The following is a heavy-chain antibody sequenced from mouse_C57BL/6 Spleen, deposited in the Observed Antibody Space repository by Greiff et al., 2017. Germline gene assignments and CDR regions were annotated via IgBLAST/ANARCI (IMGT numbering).Heavy chain of an antibody. Sequence: QVQLKESGPGLVAPSQSLSITCTVSGFSLTSYGVHWVRQPPGKGLEWLVVIWSDGSTTYNSALKSRLSISKDNSKSQVFLKMNSLQTDDTAMYYCARENGVVGPGYAMDYWGQGTSVTVSS. CDR3: ARENGVVGPGYAMDY. CDR1: GFSLTSYG. V-gene: IGHV2-6*03. CDR2: IWSDGST. D-gene: IGHD1-1*01. J-gene: IGHJ4*01.